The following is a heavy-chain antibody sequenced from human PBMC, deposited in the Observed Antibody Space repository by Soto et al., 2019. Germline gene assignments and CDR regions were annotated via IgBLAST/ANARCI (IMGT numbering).Heavy chain of an antibody. D-gene: IGHD6-13*01. V-gene: IGHV3-21*01. CDR1: GFTFSSYS. Sequence: GGSLRLSCAASGFTFSSYSMNWVRQAPGKGLEWVSSISSSSSYIYYADSVKGRFTISRDNAKNSLYLQMNSLRAEDTAVYYCARDMRSGSAAGNSWGQGTLVTVSS. CDR2: ISSSSSYI. J-gene: IGHJ4*02. CDR3: ARDMRSGSAAGNS.